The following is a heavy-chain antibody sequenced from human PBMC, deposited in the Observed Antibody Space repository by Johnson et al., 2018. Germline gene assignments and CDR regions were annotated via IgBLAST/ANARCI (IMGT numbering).Heavy chain of an antibody. V-gene: IGHV3-9*01. CDR1: GFTFDDYA. CDR2: LSWNSGSI. D-gene: IGHD4-11*01. Sequence: EVQLVQSGGGLVQPGRSLRLSCAASGFTFDDYAMHWVRQAPGKGLEWVSGLSWNSGSIGYADSVKGRFSISRDNAKKSLYLQMNSLRAEDTALYYCAKGFDPSSNPVRYRDAFDIWGQGKMVTVSS. CDR3: AKGFDPSSNPVRYRDAFDI. J-gene: IGHJ3*02.